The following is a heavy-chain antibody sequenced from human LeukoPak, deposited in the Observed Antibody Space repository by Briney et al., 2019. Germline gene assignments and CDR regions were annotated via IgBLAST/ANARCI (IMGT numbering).Heavy chain of an antibody. J-gene: IGHJ6*03. CDR3: AAIVNQFYYYYMNV. CDR1: GDSISSGNNY. Sequence: SETLSLTCSVSGDSISSGNNYWGWIRQPPGKGLDWIGSITHSGGTYYNPSLKSRVTISVDTSKNQFSLRLTSVTAPDTAVYYCAAIVNQFYYYYMNVWGKGTTVTVSS. V-gene: IGHV4-39*01. CDR2: ITHSGGT. D-gene: IGHD3-22*01.